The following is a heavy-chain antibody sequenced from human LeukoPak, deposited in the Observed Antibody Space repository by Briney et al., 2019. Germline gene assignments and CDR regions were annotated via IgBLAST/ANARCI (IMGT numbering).Heavy chain of an antibody. CDR3: AKGTGSGWYSSSFDY. J-gene: IGHJ4*02. V-gene: IGHV3-23*01. D-gene: IGHD6-19*01. CDR2: LNDNGVSA. Sequence: PGGSLRLSCAASGFIFSGFAMSWARQAPGQGREWVSTLNDNGVSAYYADTVKGRFTISRDNSKNTLYLQMNSLGADDTAVYYCAKGTGSGWYSSSFDYWGRGTLVTVSS. CDR1: GFIFSGFA.